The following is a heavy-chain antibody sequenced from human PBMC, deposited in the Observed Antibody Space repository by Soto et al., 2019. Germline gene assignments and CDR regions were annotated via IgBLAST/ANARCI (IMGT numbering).Heavy chain of an antibody. V-gene: IGHV4-30-4*01. CDR3: AVEVILTGNYH. D-gene: IGHD3-9*01. Sequence: SETLSLTCTVSGGSISSGDYYWSWIRQPPGKGLEWIGYIYYSGSTYYNPSLKSRVTISVDTSKNQFSLKLSSVTAADTAVYYCAVEVILTGNYHWGQGTLVTVSS. CDR1: GGSISSGDYY. CDR2: IYYSGST. J-gene: IGHJ4*02.